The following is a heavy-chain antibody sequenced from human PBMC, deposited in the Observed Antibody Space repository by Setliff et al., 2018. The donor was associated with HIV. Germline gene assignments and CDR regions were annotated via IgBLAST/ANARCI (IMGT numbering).Heavy chain of an antibody. J-gene: IGHJ6*02. CDR1: GGSISSGSYR. Sequence: PSETLSLTCTVSGGSISSGSYRWGWIRQPPGQGPEWIGSIHESGSTDYNSSLKSRVTISVDTSKNHFSLTLSSVTAADTAVYYCVVTHPPSEDFYYYGMDVWGQGTTVTVSS. V-gene: IGHV4-39*07. D-gene: IGHD3-16*01. CDR3: VVTHPPSEDFYYYGMDV. CDR2: IHESGST.